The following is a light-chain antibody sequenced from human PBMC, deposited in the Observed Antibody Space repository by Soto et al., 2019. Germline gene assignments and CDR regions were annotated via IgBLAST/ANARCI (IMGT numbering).Light chain of an antibody. Sequence: EIVMTQSPATLSVSPGERATLSCRASQSVSSNLAWYQQKPGQAHRLLIYGASTRATGIPARFSGSGSGTEFTLTISSLQYEDFAVYYCQQYNNWPPVTFCQGTKVEIK. V-gene: IGKV3-15*01. CDR2: GAS. CDR1: QSVSSN. J-gene: IGKJ1*01. CDR3: QQYNNWPPVT.